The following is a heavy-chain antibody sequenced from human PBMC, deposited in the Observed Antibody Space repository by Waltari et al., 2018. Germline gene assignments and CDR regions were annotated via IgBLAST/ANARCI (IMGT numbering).Heavy chain of an antibody. CDR2: IYYSGST. D-gene: IGHD5-12*01. CDR1: GGSISSYY. V-gene: IGHV4-59*01. Sequence: QVQLQESGPGLVKPSETLSLTCTVSGGSISSYYWSWIRQPPGKGLEWLGYIYYSGSTTYNPSLRILVTISVDTSKNQFSLKLSSVTAADTAVYYCAGGGYVAAFDIWGQGTMVTVSS. J-gene: IGHJ3*02. CDR3: AGGGYVAAFDI.